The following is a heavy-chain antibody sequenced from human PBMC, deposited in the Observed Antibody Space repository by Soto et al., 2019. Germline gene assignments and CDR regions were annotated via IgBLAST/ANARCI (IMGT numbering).Heavy chain of an antibody. CDR2: ISAYNGNT. D-gene: IGHD1-7*01. CDR3: ARVGKYNWNSRGPPGRY. CDR1: GYTFTGYG. V-gene: IGHV1-18*01. J-gene: IGHJ4*02. Sequence: ASVKVSCKASGYTFTGYGISWVRQAPGQGLEWMGWISAYNGNTNYAQKLQGRVTMTTDTSTSTAYMELRSLRSDDTAVYYCARVGKYNWNSRGPPGRYWGQGTLVTVSS.